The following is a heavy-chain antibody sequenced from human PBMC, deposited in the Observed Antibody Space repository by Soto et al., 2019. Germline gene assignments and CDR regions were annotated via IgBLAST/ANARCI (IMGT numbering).Heavy chain of an antibody. CDR1: GFTFSSYW. CDR2: IKQDGSEK. V-gene: IGHV3-7*01. CDR3: ARGLAARDAFDI. Sequence: GGSLRLSCAASGFTFSSYWMSWVRQAPGKGLEWVAKIKQDGSEKYYVDSVKGRFTISRDNTKNSLYLQMNSLRAEDTAVYYCARGLAARDAFDIWGQGTMVTVSS. J-gene: IGHJ3*02. D-gene: IGHD6-13*01.